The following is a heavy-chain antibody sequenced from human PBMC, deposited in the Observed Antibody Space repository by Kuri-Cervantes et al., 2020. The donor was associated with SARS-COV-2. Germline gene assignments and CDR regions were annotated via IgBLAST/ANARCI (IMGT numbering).Heavy chain of an antibody. CDR3: AKDPYDYQLLSYYFGY. J-gene: IGHJ4*02. V-gene: IGHV3-30*04. CDR1: GSNFSSYA. D-gene: IGHD2-2*01. CDR2: ISYDGSNK. Sequence: TCAVSGSNFSSYAMHWVRQAPGKGLEWVAVISYDGSNKYYADSVKGRFTISRDNSKNTLYLQMNSLRAEDTAVYYCAKDPYDYQLLSYYFGYWGQGTLVTVSS.